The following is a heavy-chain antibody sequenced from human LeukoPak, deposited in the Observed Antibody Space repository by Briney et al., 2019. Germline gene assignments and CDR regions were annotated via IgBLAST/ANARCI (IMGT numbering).Heavy chain of an antibody. CDR3: AKDRSGGNYATFDY. J-gene: IGHJ4*02. V-gene: IGHV3-23*01. CDR2: ISGSAGST. CDR1: GFTFSSYA. D-gene: IGHD4-23*01. Sequence: GGSLRLSCAASGFTFSSYAMSWVRQAPGKGLEWVSAISGSAGSTYYADSVEGRFTISRDNTKNTLFLQMNSLRAEDPALYYCAKDRSGGNYATFDYWGQGTLVTVSS.